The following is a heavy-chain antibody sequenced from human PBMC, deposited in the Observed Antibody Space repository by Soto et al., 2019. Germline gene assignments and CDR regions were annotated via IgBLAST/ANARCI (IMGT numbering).Heavy chain of an antibody. J-gene: IGHJ6*03. V-gene: IGHV1-69*08. D-gene: IGHD4-17*01. CDR3: ARDLVPPPSRPTGTTQNYHYYYYMDV. CDR1: GGTFSSYT. Sequence: QVQLVQSGAEVKKPGSSVKVSCKASGGTFSSYTISWVRQAPGQGLEWMGRIIPILGIANYAQKFQGRVTITADKSPSTAYMELSSLRSGETAVYYCARDLVPPPSRPTGTTQNYHYYYYMDVWGKGTTVTVSS. CDR2: IIPILGIA.